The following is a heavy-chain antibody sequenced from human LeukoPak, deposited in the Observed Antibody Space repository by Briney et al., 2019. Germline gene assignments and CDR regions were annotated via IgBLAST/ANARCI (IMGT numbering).Heavy chain of an antibody. D-gene: IGHD6-19*01. CDR2: IRYDGSNQ. CDR3: AKDANSGWSYFDY. CDR1: GFTFSSYG. V-gene: IGHV3-30*02. J-gene: IGHJ4*02. Sequence: GGSLGLSCAASGFTFSSYGMHWVRQAPGKGLEWVTFIRYDGSNQYYGDSVKGRSTISRDNSKNTMYLQMNSLTAEDTAVYYCAKDANSGWSYFDYWGQGTLVTVSS.